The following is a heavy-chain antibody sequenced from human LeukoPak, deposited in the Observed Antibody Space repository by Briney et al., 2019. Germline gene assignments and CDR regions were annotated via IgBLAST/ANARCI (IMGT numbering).Heavy chain of an antibody. D-gene: IGHD2-15*01. V-gene: IGHV4-39*01. CDR1: GGSISSSSYY. CDR3: ARIYCSGGSCYSREWWYFDY. CDR2: IYYSGST. J-gene: IGHJ4*02. Sequence: PSETLSLTCTVSGGSISSSSYYWGWIRQPPGKGLEWIGSIYYSGSTYYNPSLKSRVTISVDTSKNQFSLKLSPVTAADTAVYYCARIYCSGGSCYSREWWYFDYWGQGTLVTVSS.